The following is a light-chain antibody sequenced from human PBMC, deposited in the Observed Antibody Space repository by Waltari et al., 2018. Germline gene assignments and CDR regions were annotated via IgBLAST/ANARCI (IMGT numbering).Light chain of an antibody. CDR2: LGS. Sequence: YSQGVLLSNGYNCLDWDLEKPGLSPQLLIYLGSNRASGVADRFSGSGSGTDFTLRISRVEAEDVGVYYCMQALQNPWTFGQGTKVEIK. V-gene: IGKV2-28*01. CDR1: QGVLLSNGYNC. CDR3: MQALQNPWT. J-gene: IGKJ1*01.